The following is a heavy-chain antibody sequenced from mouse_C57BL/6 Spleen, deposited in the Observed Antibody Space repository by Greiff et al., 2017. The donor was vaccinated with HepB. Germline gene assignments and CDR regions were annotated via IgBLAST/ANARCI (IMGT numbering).Heavy chain of an antibody. CDR3: ARAGTPLYFDY. J-gene: IGHJ2*01. V-gene: IGHV1-61*01. CDR1: GYTFTSYW. CDR2: IYPSDSET. Sequence: FQLQQPGAELVRPGSSVKLSCKASGYTFTSYWMDWVKQRPGQGLEWIGNIYPSDSETHYNQKFKDKATLTVDKSSSTAYMQLSSLTSEDSAVYYCARAGTPLYFDYWGQGTTLTVSS. D-gene: IGHD4-1*01.